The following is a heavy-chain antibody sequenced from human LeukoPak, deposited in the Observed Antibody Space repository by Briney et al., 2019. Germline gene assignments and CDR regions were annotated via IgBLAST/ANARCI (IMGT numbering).Heavy chain of an antibody. CDR2: ISYDGSNK. V-gene: IGHV3-30-3*01. CDR3: ARNLIVVVPAANFDY. J-gene: IGHJ4*02. CDR1: GFTFSSYA. Sequence: GGSLRLSCAASGFTFSSYAMHWVRQAPGKGLEWVAVISYDGSNKYYADSVKGRFTISRDNSKNTLYLQMNSLRAEDTAVYYCARNLIVVVPAANFDYWGQGTLVTVSS. D-gene: IGHD2-2*01.